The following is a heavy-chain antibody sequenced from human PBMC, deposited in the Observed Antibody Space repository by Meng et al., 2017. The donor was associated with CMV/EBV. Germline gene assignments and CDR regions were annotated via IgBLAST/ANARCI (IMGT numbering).Heavy chain of an antibody. CDR1: GFTFINYW. CDR2: IKQDGSGK. J-gene: IGHJ4*02. Sequence: GESLKIPCAASGFTFINYWMSWVRQAPGQGLEWVANIKQDGSGKHYVDSVKGRFTITRDNDKNSVFLQMNSLRVEDTAVYYCARICVTGSACYHFDYWGQGTLVTVSS. V-gene: IGHV3-7*01. D-gene: IGHD2-15*01. CDR3: ARICVTGSACYHFDY.